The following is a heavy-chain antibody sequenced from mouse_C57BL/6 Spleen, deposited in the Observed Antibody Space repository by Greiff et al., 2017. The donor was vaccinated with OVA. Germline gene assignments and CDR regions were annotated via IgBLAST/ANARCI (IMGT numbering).Heavy chain of an antibody. D-gene: IGHD2-5*01. Sequence: VQLQQPGAELVRPGSSVKIPCKASGYTFTDYNMDWVKQSHGKSLEWIGDINPNNGGTIYNQKFKGKATLTVDKSSSTAYMELRSLTSEDTAVYYCARRESNHLAYWGQGTLVTVSA. CDR2: INPNNGGT. CDR1: GYTFTDYN. V-gene: IGHV1-18*01. J-gene: IGHJ3*01. CDR3: ARRESNHLAY.